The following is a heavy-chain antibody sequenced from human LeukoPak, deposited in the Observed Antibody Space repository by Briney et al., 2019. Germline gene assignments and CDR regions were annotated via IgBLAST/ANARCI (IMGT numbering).Heavy chain of an antibody. J-gene: IGHJ2*01. V-gene: IGHV4-31*03. Sequence: SETLSLTCTVSGGSISSGDYFWSWIRQHPGKGLEWIGYIYYSGSTYYNPSLKSRVTISVDTSKNQFSLRLSSVSAADTAVYYCARGQSWYYYDSSGSHWYFDLWGRGTLVTVSS. CDR1: GGSISSGDYF. D-gene: IGHD3-22*01. CDR2: IYYSGST. CDR3: ARGQSWYYYDSSGSHWYFDL.